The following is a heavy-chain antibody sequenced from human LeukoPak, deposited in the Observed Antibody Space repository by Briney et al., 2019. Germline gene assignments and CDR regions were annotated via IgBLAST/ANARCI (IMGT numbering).Heavy chain of an antibody. CDR3: ARTGRTFGDYPDY. CDR1: GFTFRNAW. D-gene: IGHD1-14*01. V-gene: IGHV3-23*01. J-gene: IGHJ4*02. Sequence: GGSLRLSCAASGFTFRNAWMSWVRQAPGKGLEWVSTISGGGGSTYYPDSVKGRFTFSRDNSKNTVYLQMDSLGAEDTAVYYCARTGRTFGDYPDYWGQGTQVTVSS. CDR2: ISGGGGST.